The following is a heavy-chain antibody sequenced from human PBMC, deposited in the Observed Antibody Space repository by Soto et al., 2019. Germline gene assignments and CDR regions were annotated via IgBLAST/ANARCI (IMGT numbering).Heavy chain of an antibody. CDR2: TSYDGGDK. V-gene: IGHV3-30*18. Sequence: QVQLVESGGGVVQPGRSLRLFSAASGFTFSNYVMHWVRQAPGKGLEWVAATSYDGGDKYYVASVKGRFTISRDKSKSTLYLQMNSLRAEDTAVYYCAKENLPYYYHSGMDVWGLGTTVTVSS. CDR1: GFTFSNYV. CDR3: AKENLPYYYHSGMDV. J-gene: IGHJ6*02.